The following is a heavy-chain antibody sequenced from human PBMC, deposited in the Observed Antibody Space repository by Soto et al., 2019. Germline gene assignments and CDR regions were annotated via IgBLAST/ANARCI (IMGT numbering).Heavy chain of an antibody. CDR2: ISGSGGST. J-gene: IGHJ4*02. D-gene: IGHD1-26*01. Sequence: EVQLLESGGGLVQPGGSLRLSCAASGFTFSSYAMSWVRQAPGKGLESVSAISGSGGSTYYADSVKGRFTISRDNSKNTLYLQMNSLRAEDTAVYYCAKAIRYSGSPGVVHWGQGTLVTVSS. CDR1: GFTFSSYA. CDR3: AKAIRYSGSPGVVH. V-gene: IGHV3-23*01.